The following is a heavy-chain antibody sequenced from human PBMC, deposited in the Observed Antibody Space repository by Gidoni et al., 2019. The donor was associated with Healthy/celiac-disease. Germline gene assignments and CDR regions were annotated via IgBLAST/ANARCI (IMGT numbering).Heavy chain of an antibody. J-gene: IGHJ4*02. Sequence: EVQLVESGGGLVQPGGSLRLSCAASGFTFSSYWMSWVRQAPGKGLEWVANIKQDGSEKYYVDSVKGRFTISRDNAKNSLYLQMNSLRAEDTAVYYCASADYDFWSGYDYWGQGTLVTVSS. CDR1: GFTFSSYW. CDR3: ASADYDFWSGYDY. D-gene: IGHD3-3*01. CDR2: IKQDGSEK. V-gene: IGHV3-7*01.